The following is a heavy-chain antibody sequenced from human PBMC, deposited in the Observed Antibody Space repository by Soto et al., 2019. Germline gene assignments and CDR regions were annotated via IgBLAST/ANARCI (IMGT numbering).Heavy chain of an antibody. CDR2: ISYDGSNK. CDR1: GFTFSSYA. CDR3: ARDRDYDSSGYYYDYYYYGMDV. J-gene: IGHJ6*02. D-gene: IGHD3-22*01. V-gene: IGHV3-30-3*01. Sequence: VGSLRLSCAASGFTFSSYAMHWVRQAPGKGLEWVAVISYDGSNKYYADSVKGRFTIPRGNSKNTLYLQMNSLRAEDTAVYYCARDRDYDSSGYYYDYYYYGMDVWGQGTTVTVSS.